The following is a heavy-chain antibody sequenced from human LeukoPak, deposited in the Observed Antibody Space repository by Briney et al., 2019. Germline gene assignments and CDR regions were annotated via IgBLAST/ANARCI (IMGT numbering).Heavy chain of an antibody. CDR3: ASAYTYASRFVY. D-gene: IGHD5-18*01. J-gene: IGHJ4*02. CDR2: IYTSGGT. Sequence: SETLSLTCTVSGGSISSGDNYWSWIRQPAGKGLEWIGRIYTSGGTNYNPSLKSRVTISEDTSKNQFPLKLSSVTAADTAVYYCASAYTYASRFVYWGQGTLVTVSS. CDR1: GGSISSGDNY. V-gene: IGHV4-61*02.